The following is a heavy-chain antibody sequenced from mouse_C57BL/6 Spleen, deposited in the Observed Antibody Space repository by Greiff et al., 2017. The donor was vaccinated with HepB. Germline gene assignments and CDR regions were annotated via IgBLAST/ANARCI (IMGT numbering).Heavy chain of an antibody. V-gene: IGHV7-3*01. Sequence: MLVESGGGLVQPGGSLSLSCAASGFTFTDYYMSWVRQPPGKALEWLGFIRNKANGYTTEYSASVKGRFTISRDNSQSILYLQMNALRAEDSATYYCARYIAGTGAMDYWGQGTSVTVSS. D-gene: IGHD4-1*01. J-gene: IGHJ4*01. CDR2: IRNKANGYTT. CDR1: GFTFTDYY. CDR3: ARYIAGTGAMDY.